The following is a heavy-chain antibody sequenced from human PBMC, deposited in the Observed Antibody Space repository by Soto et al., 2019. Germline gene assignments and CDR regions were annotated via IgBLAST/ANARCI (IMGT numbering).Heavy chain of an antibody. CDR3: ARSGEGHFDY. Sequence: EVQLVESGGGLVQPGGSLRLSCAASGFRFNIYSMNWVRQAPGKGLEWSAYMTSDTKTIKYAESVKGRFTISRDNDNNLVYLQMNSLRDEDTAVYCCARSGEGHFDYWGQGTVVTVSA. CDR1: GFRFNIYS. V-gene: IGHV3-48*02. D-gene: IGHD3-10*01. CDR2: MTSDTKTI. J-gene: IGHJ4*02.